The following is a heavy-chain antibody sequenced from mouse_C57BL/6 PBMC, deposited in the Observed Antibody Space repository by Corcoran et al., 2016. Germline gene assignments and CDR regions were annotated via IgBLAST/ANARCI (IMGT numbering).Heavy chain of an antibody. J-gene: IGHJ3*01. CDR2: INTYSGVP. Sequence: QIQLVQSGPELKKPGETVKISCKASGYTFTTYGMSWVKQAPGKGLKWMGWINTYSGVPTYADDFKGRFAFSLETSASTAYLQINNLKNEDTATYFCARNSNTHGSWFAYWGQGTLVTVSA. D-gene: IGHD2-5*01. CDR3: ARNSNTHGSWFAY. CDR1: GYTFTTYG. V-gene: IGHV9-3*01.